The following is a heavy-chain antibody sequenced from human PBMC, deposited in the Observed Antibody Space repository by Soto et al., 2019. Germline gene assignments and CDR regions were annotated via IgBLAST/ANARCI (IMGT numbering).Heavy chain of an antibody. CDR1: GYICTSYA. CDR3: SRESLWFGELLSYFXY. Sequence: ASVKVSCKASGYICTSYAMHWVRQAPGQRLEWMGWINAGTGNRRYSEKFQGRVTITGDTSASTAYMELSSLRSEDTAVYYCSRESLWFGELLSYFXYWGQGNRVXFAS. D-gene: IGHD3-10*01. J-gene: IGHJ4*02. CDR2: INAGTGNR. V-gene: IGHV1-3*01.